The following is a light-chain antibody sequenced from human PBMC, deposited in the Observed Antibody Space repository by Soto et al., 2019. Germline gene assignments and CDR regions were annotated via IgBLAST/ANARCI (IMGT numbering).Light chain of an antibody. CDR1: SGHSSYA. CDR2: LNSDGSH. J-gene: IGLJ2*01. CDR3: QTWDTGSVV. V-gene: IGLV4-69*01. Sequence: QLVLTQSPSASASLGASVKFTCTLSSGHSSYAIAWHQQQPEKGPRYLMKLNSDGSHSKGDGIPDRFSGSSSGSERYLTISSLQSEDEADYYCQTWDTGSVVFGGGTKLTVL.